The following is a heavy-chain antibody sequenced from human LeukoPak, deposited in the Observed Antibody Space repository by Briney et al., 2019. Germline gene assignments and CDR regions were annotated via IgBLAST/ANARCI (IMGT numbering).Heavy chain of an antibody. V-gene: IGHV1-2*02. Sequence: ASVKVSCKASGYTFTGYYMHWVRQAPGQGLEWMGWTNPNSGGTNYAQKFQGRVTMTRDTSISTAYMELSRLRSDDTAVYYCASSGGTYYYGSGSYYFGYWGQGTLVTVSS. CDR1: GYTFTGYY. CDR2: TNPNSGGT. J-gene: IGHJ4*02. D-gene: IGHD3-10*01. CDR3: ASSGGTYYYGSGSYYFGY.